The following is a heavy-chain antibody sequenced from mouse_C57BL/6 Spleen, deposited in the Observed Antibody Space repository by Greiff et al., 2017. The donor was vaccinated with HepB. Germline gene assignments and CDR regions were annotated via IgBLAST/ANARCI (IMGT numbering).Heavy chain of an antibody. D-gene: IGHD1-3*01. CDR1: GFTFSDYG. Sequence: DVQLVESGGGLVKPGGSLKLSCAASGFTFSDYGMHWVRQAPEKGLEWVAYISSGSSTIYYADTVKGRFTISRDNAKNTLFLQMTSLRSEDTAMYYCARPDVLSGYFDYWGQGTTLTVSS. CDR2: ISSGSSTI. J-gene: IGHJ2*01. V-gene: IGHV5-17*01. CDR3: ARPDVLSGYFDY.